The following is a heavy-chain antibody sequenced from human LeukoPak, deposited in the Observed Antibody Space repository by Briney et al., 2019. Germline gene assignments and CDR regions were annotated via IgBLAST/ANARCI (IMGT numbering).Heavy chain of an antibody. D-gene: IGHD3-3*01. V-gene: IGHV1-2*02. Sequence: ASVKVSCKASGYTFTGYYMHWVRQAPGQGLEWMGWINPNSGGTNYAQKFQGRVTMTRDTSISTAYMELSRLRSDDTAVYYCAADERHYDFWSGYYPMDVWGKGTTVAVSS. CDR3: AADERHYDFWSGYYPMDV. CDR1: GYTFTGYY. CDR2: INPNSGGT. J-gene: IGHJ6*03.